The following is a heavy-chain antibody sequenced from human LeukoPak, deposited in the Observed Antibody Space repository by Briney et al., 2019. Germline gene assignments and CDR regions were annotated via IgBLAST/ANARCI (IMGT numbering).Heavy chain of an antibody. D-gene: IGHD4-23*01. CDR2: ISSSSNYI. V-gene: IGHV3-21*01. J-gene: IGHJ4*02. Sequence: SGGSLRLSCAASGFTFSNAWMNWVRQAPGKGLEWVSSISSSSNYIFYADSVKGRFTISRDNAKNSLSLQMNSLRADDTAVYYCARGEGDYGGNFVGDYWGQGTLVTVSS. CDR3: ARGEGDYGGNFVGDY. CDR1: GFTFSNAW.